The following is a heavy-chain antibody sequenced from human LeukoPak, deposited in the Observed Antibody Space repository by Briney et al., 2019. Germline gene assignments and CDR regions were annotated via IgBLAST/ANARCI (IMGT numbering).Heavy chain of an antibody. V-gene: IGHV4-4*07. CDR3: ARVSSAGIWDY. D-gene: IGHD6-19*01. J-gene: IGHJ4*02. Sequence: PSETLSLTCTVFGDSFSGYYWSWIRQPAGKGLEWIGRIYTSGSTNYNPSLKSRVTMSVDTSKNQFSLKLSSVTAADTAVYYCARVSSAGIWDYWGQGTLVTVSS. CDR2: IYTSGST. CDR1: GDSFSGYY.